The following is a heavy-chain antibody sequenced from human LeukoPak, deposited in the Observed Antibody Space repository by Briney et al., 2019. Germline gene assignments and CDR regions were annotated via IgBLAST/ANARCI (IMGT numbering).Heavy chain of an antibody. CDR3: AREPAMVRGVNPHFDY. V-gene: IGHV3-11*04. CDR1: GFTVSSNY. Sequence: GGFLRLSCAASGFTVSSNYMSWVRQAPGKRLEWVSYISSSGSTIYYADSVKGRFTISRDNAKNSLYLQMNSLRAEDTAVYYCAREPAMVRGVNPHFDYWGQGTLVTVSS. CDR2: ISSSGSTI. D-gene: IGHD3-10*01. J-gene: IGHJ4*02.